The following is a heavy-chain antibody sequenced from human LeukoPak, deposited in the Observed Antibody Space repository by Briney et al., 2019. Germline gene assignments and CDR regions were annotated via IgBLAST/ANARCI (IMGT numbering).Heavy chain of an antibody. CDR1: GFTFSSYG. CDR2: IWYDGSDK. V-gene: IGHV3-33*01. D-gene: IGHD3-9*01. CDR3: ARQVLRYFDWFPSYYYYYGMDV. J-gene: IGHJ6*02. Sequence: GGSLRLSCAASGFTFSSYGMHWVRQAPGKGLEWVVVIWYDGSDKYYADSVKGRFTISRDNSKNTLYLQMNSLRAEDTAVYYCARQVLRYFDWFPSYYYYYGMDVWGQGATVTVSS.